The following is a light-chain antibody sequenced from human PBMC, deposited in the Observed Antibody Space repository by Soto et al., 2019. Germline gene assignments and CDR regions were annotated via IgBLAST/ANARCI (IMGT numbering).Light chain of an antibody. J-gene: IGKJ2*01. V-gene: IGKV2-30*01. Sequence: EVVMTQSPLSLPVTLGQPASISCRSSQSLAYIDGNTYLSWFHQRPGQSPRRLIYKVSNRESGVPDRFSGSGSGTDFTLQISRVEAEDVGVYYCMQGARGPPYTFGQGTKLEIK. CDR1: QSLAYIDGNTY. CDR3: MQGARGPPYT. CDR2: KVS.